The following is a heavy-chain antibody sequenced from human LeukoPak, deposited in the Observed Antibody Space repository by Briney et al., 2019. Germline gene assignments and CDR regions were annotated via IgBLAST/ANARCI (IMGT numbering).Heavy chain of an antibody. Sequence: PGGSLRLSCAASGFTISSYAMHWVRQAPGKGLEWVAVISYDGSNKYYADSVKGRFTISRDNSKNTLYLQMNSLRAEDTAVYYCARDNGFYFVAGTFDYWGQGTLVTVSS. V-gene: IGHV3-30*04. CDR2: ISYDGSNK. CDR3: ARDNGFYFVAGTFDY. CDR1: GFTISSYA. J-gene: IGHJ4*02. D-gene: IGHD6-19*01.